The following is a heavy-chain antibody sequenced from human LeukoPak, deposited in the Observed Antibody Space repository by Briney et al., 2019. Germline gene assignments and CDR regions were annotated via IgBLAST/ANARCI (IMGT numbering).Heavy chain of an antibody. J-gene: IGHJ4*02. CDR2: ISPDGSTT. D-gene: IGHD6-13*01. V-gene: IGHV3-74*01. CDR1: GFTFSTYW. CDR3: VRGSSTWSPLGDY. Sequence: GGSLRLSCAASGFTFSTYWMHWVRHAPGQGPVWVSRISPDGSTTTYADSVRGRFSISRDNAKNTLYMQMNSLRVDDTTVYYCVRGSSTWSPLGDYWGQGTLVTVST.